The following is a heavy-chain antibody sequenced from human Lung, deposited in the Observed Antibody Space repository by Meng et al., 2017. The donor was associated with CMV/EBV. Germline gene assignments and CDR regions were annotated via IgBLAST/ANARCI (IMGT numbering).Heavy chain of an antibody. CDR2: IYHSGGT. J-gene: IGHJ4*02. CDR1: GVSISISTW. CDR3: ARDPYATGWAG. V-gene: IGHV4-4*02. Sequence: HLYASSPDLCKLSASRPFTSACAGVSISISTWWSGVRQPPGKGLEWIGEIYHSGGTNYNPSLRGRVTISLDKSKNQFSLTLRSVTAADTAVYYCARDPYATGWAGWGQGTLVTVSS. D-gene: IGHD6-19*01.